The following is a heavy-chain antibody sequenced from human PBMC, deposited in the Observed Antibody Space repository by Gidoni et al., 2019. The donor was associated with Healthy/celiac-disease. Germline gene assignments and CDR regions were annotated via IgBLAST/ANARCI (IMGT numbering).Heavy chain of an antibody. CDR1: GGSISSSSYY. V-gene: IGHV4-39*01. CDR2: ISYSGST. CDR3: ANSGIAAAGVDY. J-gene: IGHJ4*02. D-gene: IGHD6-13*01. Sequence: QLQLQESGPGLVKPSETLSLTCTVSGGSISSSSYYWGWIRQPPGKGLEWIGSISYSGSTYYNPSLKSGVTISVDTSKNQFSLKLSSVTAADTAVYYCANSGIAAAGVDYWGQGTLVTVSS.